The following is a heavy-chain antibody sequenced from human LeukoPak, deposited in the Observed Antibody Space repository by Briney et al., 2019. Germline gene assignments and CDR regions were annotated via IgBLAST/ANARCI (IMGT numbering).Heavy chain of an antibody. J-gene: IGHJ3*02. D-gene: IGHD3-22*01. V-gene: IGHV4-59*01. Sequence: SETLSLTCTASGGSISGYYWSWIRQPPGTGLEWIGDIYYSGSTKYNPSLKSRVTMSVDTSRSQFSLKLSSVTAADTAVYYCARGGLENGYHSNDGFDIWGQGTMVTVSS. CDR1: GGSISGYY. CDR3: ARGGLENGYHSNDGFDI. CDR2: IYYSGST.